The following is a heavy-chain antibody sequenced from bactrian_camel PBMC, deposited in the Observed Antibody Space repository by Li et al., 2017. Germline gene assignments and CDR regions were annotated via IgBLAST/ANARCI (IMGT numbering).Heavy chain of an antibody. CDR1: GFTFSSYY. V-gene: IGHV3-2*01. D-gene: IGHD4*01. CDR2: IFGDGSNT. CDR3: APIYTDYGSGY. Sequence: VQLVESGGRLVQPGGSLRLSCAASGFTFSSYYMSWVRQAPGKGLEWVSAIFGDGSNTYYADSVKGRFTISRDNAKNTVYLQMNSPKSEDTALYYCAPIYTDYGSGYWGQGTQVTVS. J-gene: IGHJ6*01.